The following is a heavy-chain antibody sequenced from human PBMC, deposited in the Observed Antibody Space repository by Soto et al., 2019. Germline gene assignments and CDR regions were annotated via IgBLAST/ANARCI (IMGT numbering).Heavy chain of an antibody. Sequence: EVQLLESGGGLVQPGGSLRLSCAASGFTFSSYAMSWVRQAPGKGLEWVSAISGSGGSTYYADSVKGRFTISRDNSKNTLYLQMNSQRAEDTAVYYCAASITMVRGVTRYYYGMDVWGQGTTVTVSS. D-gene: IGHD3-10*01. CDR1: GFTFSSYA. J-gene: IGHJ6*02. CDR3: AASITMVRGVTRYYYGMDV. CDR2: ISGSGGST. V-gene: IGHV3-23*01.